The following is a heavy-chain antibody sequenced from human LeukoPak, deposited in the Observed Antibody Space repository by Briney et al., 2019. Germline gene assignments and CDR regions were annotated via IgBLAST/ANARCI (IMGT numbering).Heavy chain of an antibody. V-gene: IGHV4-39*07. Sequence: PSETLSLTCTVSGGSISSSSYYWGWIRQPPGKGLEWIGEINHSGSTNYNPSLKSRVTISVDTSKNQFSLKLSSVTAADTAVYYCARVGIAVAGTESWGQGTLVTVSS. CDR3: ARVGIAVAGTES. D-gene: IGHD6-19*01. CDR2: INHSGST. J-gene: IGHJ5*02. CDR1: GGSISSSSYY.